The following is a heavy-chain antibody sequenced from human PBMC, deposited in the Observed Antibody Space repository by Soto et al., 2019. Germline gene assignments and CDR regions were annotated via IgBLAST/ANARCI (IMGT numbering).Heavy chain of an antibody. CDR1: GGSISSYY. D-gene: IGHD4-17*01. Sequence: SETLSLTCTVSGGSISSYYWSWIRQPPGKGLEWIGYIYYSGSTNYNPSLKSRVTISVDTSKNQFSLKLSSVTAADTAVYYCASVDYGDYASDYWGQGTLVTVAS. V-gene: IGHV4-59*01. J-gene: IGHJ4*02. CDR2: IYYSGST. CDR3: ASVDYGDYASDY.